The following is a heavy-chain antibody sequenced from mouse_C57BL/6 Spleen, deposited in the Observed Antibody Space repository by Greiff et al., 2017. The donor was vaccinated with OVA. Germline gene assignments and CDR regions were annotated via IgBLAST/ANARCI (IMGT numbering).Heavy chain of an antibody. V-gene: IGHV1-59*01. CDR1: GYTFTSYW. CDR3: AGENGYYVHDAMDY. Sequence: QVQLQPGAELVRPGTSVKLSCKASGYTFTSYWMHWVKQRPGQGLEWIGVIDPSDSYTNYNQKFKGKATLTVDTSSSTAYMQLSSLTSEDSAVYYCAGENGYYVHDAMDYWGQGTSVTVSS. D-gene: IGHD2-3*01. CDR2: IDPSDSYT. J-gene: IGHJ4*01.